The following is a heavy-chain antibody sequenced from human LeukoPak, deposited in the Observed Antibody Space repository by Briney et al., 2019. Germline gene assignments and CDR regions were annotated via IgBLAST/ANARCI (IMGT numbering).Heavy chain of an antibody. V-gene: IGHV1-69*05. CDR3: ARADYYASRGYFRFVY. J-gene: IGHJ4*02. CDR2: IIPIFGTA. D-gene: IGHD3-22*01. Sequence: GASVKVSCKASGGTFSSYAISWVRQAPGQGLEWMGRIIPIFGTANYAQKFQGRVTITTDESTSTAYMELSSLRSEDTAVYYCARADYYASRGYFRFVYWGQGTLVTVSS. CDR1: GGTFSSYA.